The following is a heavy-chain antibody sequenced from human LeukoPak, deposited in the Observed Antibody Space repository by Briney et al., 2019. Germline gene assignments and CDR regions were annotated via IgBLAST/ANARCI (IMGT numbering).Heavy chain of an antibody. Sequence: PLETLSLTCTVSGGSISSFYWSWIRQPPGKGLEWIGYIYYSGSTNYNPSLTSRVNISVDTTKNKFSLRRRAVNAADTAVYYCARGVVIAPQTFDYWGQGTLVTVSS. J-gene: IGHJ4*02. V-gene: IGHV4-59*01. CDR1: GGSISSFY. CDR2: IYYSGST. D-gene: IGHD2-21*01. CDR3: ARGVVIAPQTFDY.